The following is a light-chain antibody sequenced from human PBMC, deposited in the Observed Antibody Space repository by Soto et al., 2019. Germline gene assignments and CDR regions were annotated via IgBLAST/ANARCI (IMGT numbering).Light chain of an antibody. CDR3: QQRINWPLT. V-gene: IGKV3-11*01. CDR1: RSVTNF. Sequence: EIVLTQSPATLSLSPGERATLSCRASRSVTNFLAWYQQKLGQAPRLLIYDASKRATGIPGRFSGSGSGTEFTLTIANLEPEDFAVYYCQQRINWPLTFGGGTKVEIK. J-gene: IGKJ4*01. CDR2: DAS.